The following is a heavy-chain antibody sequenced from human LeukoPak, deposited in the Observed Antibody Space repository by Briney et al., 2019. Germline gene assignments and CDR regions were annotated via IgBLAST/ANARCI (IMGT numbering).Heavy chain of an antibody. D-gene: IGHD3-16*02. Sequence: GGPLRLSCAASGFTFSSYGMHWVRQAPGKGLEWVAFIRYDGSNKYYADSVKGRFTISRDNSKNTLYLQMNSLRAEDTAVYYCAKDPSDYVWGSYREYYFDYWGQGTLVTVSS. CDR3: AKDPSDYVWGSYREYYFDY. CDR2: IRYDGSNK. V-gene: IGHV3-30*02. J-gene: IGHJ4*02. CDR1: GFTFSSYG.